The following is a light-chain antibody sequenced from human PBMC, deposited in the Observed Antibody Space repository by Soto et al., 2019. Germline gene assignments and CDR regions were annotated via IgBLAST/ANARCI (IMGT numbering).Light chain of an antibody. CDR2: GTS. CDR3: QQFGISPYT. V-gene: IGKV3-20*01. CDR1: RTVSSDY. J-gene: IGKJ2*01. Sequence: EVVLTQSPGTLSLSPGERATLSCRASRTVSSDYLAWHQQKPGQAPRLLIYGTSNRATGIPDRFSGSGSGTDFTLTISRLEPEDSAVYFCQQFGISPYTFGQGTKVEIK.